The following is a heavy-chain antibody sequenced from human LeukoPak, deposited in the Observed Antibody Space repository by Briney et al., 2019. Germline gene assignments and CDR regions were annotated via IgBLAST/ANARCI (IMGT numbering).Heavy chain of an antibody. CDR1: GITLSNYG. D-gene: IGHD2-21*01. Sequence: GGSLRLSCAVSGITLSNYGMSWVRQAPGKGLEWVAGISDSGGRTNYADSVKGRFTIPRDNPKNTLYLQMNSLRAEDTAVYFCAKRGVVIRAILVGFHKEAYYFDSWGQGALVTVSS. CDR2: ISDSGGRT. J-gene: IGHJ4*02. CDR3: AKRGVVIRAILVGFHKEAYYFDS. V-gene: IGHV3-23*01.